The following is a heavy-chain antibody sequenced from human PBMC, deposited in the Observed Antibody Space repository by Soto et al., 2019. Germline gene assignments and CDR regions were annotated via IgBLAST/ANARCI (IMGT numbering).Heavy chain of an antibody. J-gene: IGHJ4*02. CDR1: GFTVSSNY. Sequence: PGGSLRLSCAASGFTVSSNYMTWVRQTPEKGLEWVAVISYDGSNKYYADSVKGRFTISRDNSKNTLYLQMNSLRAEDTAVYYCAKSLDTFGLQFDLFTNTPDYWGQGTLVTSPQ. V-gene: IGHV3-30*18. CDR2: ISYDGSNK. CDR3: AKSLDTFGLQFDLFTNTPDY. D-gene: IGHD5-12*01.